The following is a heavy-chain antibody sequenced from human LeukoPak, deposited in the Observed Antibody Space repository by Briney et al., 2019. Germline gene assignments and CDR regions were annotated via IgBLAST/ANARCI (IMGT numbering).Heavy chain of an antibody. V-gene: IGHV6-1*01. Sequence: SPTLSLTFAISGDSVSINSAAWNWIRQSPSRGLEWLGSTYYRSKWYNDYAVSVKSRITINPDTSKNQFSLQLNSVTPEDTAVYYCARERRYNWNDELSNTLDYWGQGTLVTVSS. CDR1: GDSVSINSAA. CDR2: TYYRSKWYN. D-gene: IGHD1-1*01. J-gene: IGHJ4*02. CDR3: ARERRYNWNDELSNTLDY.